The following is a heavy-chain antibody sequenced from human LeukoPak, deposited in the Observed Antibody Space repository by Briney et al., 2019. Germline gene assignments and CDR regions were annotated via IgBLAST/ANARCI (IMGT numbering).Heavy chain of an antibody. V-gene: IGHV4-39*07. CDR3: ARADRNVVVPAASGGIDY. CDR2: INHSGST. Sequence: PSETLSLTCTVSGGSIISSNNYWGWLRQPPGKGLEWIGEINHSGSTNYNPSLKSRVTISVDTSKNQFSLKLSSVTAADTAVYYCARADRNVVVPAASGGIDYWGQGTLVTVSS. J-gene: IGHJ4*02. D-gene: IGHD2-2*01. CDR1: GGSIISSNNY.